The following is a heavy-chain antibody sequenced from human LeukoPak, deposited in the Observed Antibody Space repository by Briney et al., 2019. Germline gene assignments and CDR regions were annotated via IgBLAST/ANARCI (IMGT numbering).Heavy chain of an antibody. Sequence: PGGSLRLSCAASGFTFSSYSMNWVRQAPGKGLEWVSSISSSSSYIYYADSVKGRFTISRDNAKNSLYLQMNSLRAEDTAVYYCARDVAVAGTGGGFDYWGQGTLVTVSS. CDR3: ARDVAVAGTGGGFDY. J-gene: IGHJ4*02. V-gene: IGHV3-21*01. D-gene: IGHD6-19*01. CDR1: GFTFSSYS. CDR2: ISSSSSYI.